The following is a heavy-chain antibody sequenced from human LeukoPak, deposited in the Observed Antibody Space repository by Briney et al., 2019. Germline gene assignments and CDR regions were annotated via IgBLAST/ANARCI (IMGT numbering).Heavy chain of an antibody. V-gene: IGHV1-2*02. CDR3: AREPSLSGYDHDNTNDY. CDR1: GYTFTGYY. CDR2: INPNSVGT. J-gene: IGHJ4*02. D-gene: IGHD5-12*01. Sequence: ASVKVSCKASGYTFTGYYMHWVRQAPGQGLEWMGWINPNSVGTNYAQKFQGRVTMTRDTSISTAYMELSRLRSDDTAVYYCAREPSLSGYDHDNTNDYWGQGTLVTVSS.